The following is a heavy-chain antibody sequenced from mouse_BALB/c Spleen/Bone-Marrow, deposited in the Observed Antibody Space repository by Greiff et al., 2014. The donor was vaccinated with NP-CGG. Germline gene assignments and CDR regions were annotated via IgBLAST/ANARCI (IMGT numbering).Heavy chain of an antibody. CDR2: IYPGDGDT. J-gene: IGHJ3*01. D-gene: IGHD2-1*01. Sequence: QVQLKPSGAELVRPGSSVKISCKASCYAFSSYWMKWGEPRPGQGLEWIGQIYPGDGDTNYNGKFKGKATLTADKSSSTAYMQLSSLTSEDSAVYFCALYGNYAGNWGQGTLVTVSA. V-gene: IGHV1-80*01. CDR3: ALYGNYAGN. CDR1: CYAFSSYW.